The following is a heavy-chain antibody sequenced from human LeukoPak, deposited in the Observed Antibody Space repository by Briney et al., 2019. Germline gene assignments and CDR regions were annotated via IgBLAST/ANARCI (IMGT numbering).Heavy chain of an antibody. CDR3: AGLGVEMATIEGLSDPIDY. CDR2: IIPILGIA. V-gene: IGHV1-69*02. D-gene: IGHD5-24*01. CDR1: GGTFSSYT. J-gene: IGHJ4*02. Sequence: SVKVSCKASGGTFSSYTISWVRQAPGQGLEWMGRIIPILGIANYVQKFQGRVTITADKSTSTAYMELSSLRSEDTAVYYCAGLGVEMATIEGLSDPIDYRGQGTLVTVSS.